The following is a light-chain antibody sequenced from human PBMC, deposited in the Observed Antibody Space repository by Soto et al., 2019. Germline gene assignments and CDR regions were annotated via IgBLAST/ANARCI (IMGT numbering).Light chain of an antibody. CDR2: GAS. J-gene: IGKJ1*01. CDR3: QQYGSSPT. CDR1: QSVRSNF. Sequence: EIVLTQSPATLSLSPGERATLSCRASQSVRSNFLAWYQQKPGQAPRLLIYGASSRATGIPDRFSGSGSGTDFTLTISRLEPEDFAVYYCQQYGSSPTFGQGTRWIS. V-gene: IGKV3-20*01.